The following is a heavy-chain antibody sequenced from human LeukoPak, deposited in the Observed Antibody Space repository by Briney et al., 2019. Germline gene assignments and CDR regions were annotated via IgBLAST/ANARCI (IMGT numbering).Heavy chain of an antibody. Sequence: SETLSLTCTVSGGSISSGGYYWSWIRQPPGKGLEWIGYIYHSGSTYYNPSLKSRVTISVDTSKNQFSLKLSSVTAADTAVYYCARLAWFGELFPNWFDPWGQGTLVTVSS. V-gene: IGHV4-30-2*02. J-gene: IGHJ5*02. CDR3: ARLAWFGELFPNWFDP. D-gene: IGHD3-10*01. CDR1: GGSISSGGYY. CDR2: IYHSGST.